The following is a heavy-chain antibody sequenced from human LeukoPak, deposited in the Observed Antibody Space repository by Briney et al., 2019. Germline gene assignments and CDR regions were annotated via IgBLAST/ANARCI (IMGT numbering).Heavy chain of an antibody. CDR3: ARNVGGLRGFDY. CDR1: GGSISTNY. Sequence: PSETLSLTCSVSGGSISTNYWSWIRQPPGKGLEWTGYVSYSGSTNYNPSLKSRVTISVDTSKNQFSLKLTSVTAADTAVYYCARNVGGLRGFDYWGQGTLVTVSS. D-gene: IGHD3-10*01. CDR2: VSYSGST. J-gene: IGHJ4*02. V-gene: IGHV4-59*01.